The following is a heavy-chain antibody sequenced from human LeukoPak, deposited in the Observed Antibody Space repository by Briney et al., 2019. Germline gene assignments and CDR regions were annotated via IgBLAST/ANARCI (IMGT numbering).Heavy chain of an antibody. J-gene: IGHJ6*03. D-gene: IGHD1-26*01. V-gene: IGHV5-51*01. CDR1: GYSFTSYW. CDR3: ARLGGYYYYYMDV. CDR2: IYPGDSDT. Sequence: GASLKISCKGSGYSFTSYWIGWVRQMPGKGLEWMGSIYPGDSDTRYSPSFQGQVTISADKSISTAYLQWSSLKASDTAMYYCARLGGYYYYYMDVWGKGTTVTVSS.